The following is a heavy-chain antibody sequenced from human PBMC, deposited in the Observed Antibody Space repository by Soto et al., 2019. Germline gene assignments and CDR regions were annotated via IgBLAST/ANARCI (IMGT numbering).Heavy chain of an antibody. D-gene: IGHD3-10*01. J-gene: IGHJ6*02. V-gene: IGHV1-18*01. Sequence: QVPLVQSGGEGKKPGASVKVSCEASAYTFTRYGVNWVRQAPGQGLEWMGWINSSNGNAEYAQNLQGRVTMTMDTSTSTAYMELRILRSDDTAVYYCARGGPTSADHYYGMDVWGQGTTVTVSS. CDR3: ARGGPTSADHYYGMDV. CDR2: INSSNGNA. CDR1: AYTFTRYG.